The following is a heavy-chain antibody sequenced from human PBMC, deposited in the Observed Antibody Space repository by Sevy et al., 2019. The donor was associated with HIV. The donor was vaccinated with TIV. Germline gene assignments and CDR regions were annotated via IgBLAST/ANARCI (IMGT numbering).Heavy chain of an antibody. CDR3: AKDMLGDNSPWFFFDY. D-gene: IGHD4-4*01. Sequence: GGSLRLSCAGSVFTFRSYGIHWVRQSPGKGLEWVAFISFDGRNTYSADSVKGRFTVSRDNSNNAVYLQMNNLRTEDTAMYYCAKDMLGDNSPWFFFDYWGQGTQVTVSS. CDR2: ISFDGRNT. CDR1: VFTFRSYG. J-gene: IGHJ4*02. V-gene: IGHV3-30*18.